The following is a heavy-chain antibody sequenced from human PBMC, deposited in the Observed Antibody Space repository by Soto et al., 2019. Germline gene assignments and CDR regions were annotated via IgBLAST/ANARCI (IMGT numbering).Heavy chain of an antibody. J-gene: IGHJ2*01. CDR2: IIPIFGTA. Sequence: VQSGAEVQKPGSSVKVSCKASGGTFSSYAISWVRQAPGQGLEWMGGIIPIFGTANYAQKFQGRVTITADESTSTAYMELSSLRSEDTAVYYCASSRYYYDRYWYFDLWGRGTLVTVSS. CDR1: GGTFSSYA. V-gene: IGHV1-69*01. D-gene: IGHD3-22*01. CDR3: ASSRYYYDRYWYFDL.